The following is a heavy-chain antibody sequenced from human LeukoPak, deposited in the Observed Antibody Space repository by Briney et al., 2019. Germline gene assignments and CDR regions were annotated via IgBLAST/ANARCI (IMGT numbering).Heavy chain of an antibody. V-gene: IGHV3-48*03. Sequence: GGSLRLSCAASGFTLSNYEMNWVRQAPGKGLEWLSYISRSGSPIYYADPVKGRFTISRDNAKNSLYLQMNSLRAEDTAVYYCARDLVYWGQGTLVTVSS. CDR1: GFTLSNYE. CDR2: ISRSGSPI. D-gene: IGHD6-6*01. J-gene: IGHJ4*02. CDR3: ARDLVY.